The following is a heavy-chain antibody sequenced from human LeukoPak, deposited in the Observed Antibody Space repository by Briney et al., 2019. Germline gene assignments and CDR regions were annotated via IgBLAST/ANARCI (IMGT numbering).Heavy chain of an antibody. Sequence: GGSLRLSCVGSGFTFRSHAMSWVRQTPEKGLEFVSGIYENGGTTYYADSVKGRFSISRDNSKNTLYLQMDSLRGEDTAVYYCAKDFRIGYSAHFDYWGQGALVTVSS. J-gene: IGHJ4*02. V-gene: IGHV3-23*01. CDR2: IYENGGTT. CDR3: AKDFRIGYSAHFDY. CDR1: GFTFRSHA. D-gene: IGHD2-21*01.